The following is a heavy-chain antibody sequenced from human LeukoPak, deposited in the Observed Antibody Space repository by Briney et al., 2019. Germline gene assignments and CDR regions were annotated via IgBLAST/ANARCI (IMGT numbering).Heavy chain of an antibody. V-gene: IGHV4-34*01. CDR2: INHSGGT. Sequence: PSETLSLTCAVYGGSFSGYYWSWIRQSPGRGLEWIGAINHSGGTKYNPSLKSRVTISIDTSKNYFSLKLTSVTAADTAVYYCARGGRTYYDFWSGYSHYFDYWGQGTLVTVSS. CDR3: ARGGRTYYDFWSGYSHYFDY. CDR1: GGSFSGYY. D-gene: IGHD3-3*01. J-gene: IGHJ4*02.